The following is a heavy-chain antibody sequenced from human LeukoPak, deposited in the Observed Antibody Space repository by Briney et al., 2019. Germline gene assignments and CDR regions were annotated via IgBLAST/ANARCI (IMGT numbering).Heavy chain of an antibody. CDR3: ARLAIVGATTGNLDY. J-gene: IGHJ4*02. CDR2: IYYSGST. V-gene: IGHV4-39*01. CDR1: GGSISNSNYY. Sequence: PSETLSLTCTVSGGSISNSNYYWGWIRQPPGKGXXXXXSIYYSGSTYYNPSLKSRVTISVDTSKNQFSLKLSSVTAADAAVYFCARLAIVGATTGNLDYWGQGTLVTVSS. D-gene: IGHD1-26*01.